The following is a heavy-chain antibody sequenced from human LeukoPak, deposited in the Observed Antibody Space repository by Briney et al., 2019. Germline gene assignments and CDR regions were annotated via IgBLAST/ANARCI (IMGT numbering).Heavy chain of an antibody. CDR2: ISYDGSNK. Sequence: GRSLRLSCAASGFTFSSYGMNWVRQAPGKGLEWVAVISYDGSNKYYADSVKGRFTISRDNSQNTLYLQVNSLRAEDTAVYYCAKGLVPAAIRVVDYWGQGTLVTVSS. V-gene: IGHV3-30*18. CDR1: GFTFSSYG. J-gene: IGHJ4*02. D-gene: IGHD2-2*01. CDR3: AKGLVPAAIRVVDY.